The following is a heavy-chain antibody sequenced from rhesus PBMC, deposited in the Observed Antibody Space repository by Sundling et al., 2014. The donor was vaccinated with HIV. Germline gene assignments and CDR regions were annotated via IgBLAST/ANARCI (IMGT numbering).Heavy chain of an antibody. CDR3: ARTQLEPYYGLDS. Sequence: EVQLVESGGGLAKPGGSLRLSCAASGFSFSDYYMHWVRQAPGKGLEWVSGITYTGGRTYYADSVKGRFTISRENAKNTLYLQMDSLRAEDTAVYYCARTQLEPYYGLDSWGQGVVVTVSS. CDR1: GFSFSDYY. CDR2: ITYTGGRT. J-gene: IGHJ6*01. V-gene: IGHV3-59*01. D-gene: IGHD1-26*01.